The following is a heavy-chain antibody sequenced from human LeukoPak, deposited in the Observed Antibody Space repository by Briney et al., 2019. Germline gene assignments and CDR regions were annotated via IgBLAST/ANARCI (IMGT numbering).Heavy chain of an antibody. CDR3: ARHRHYGSAI. V-gene: IGHV3-53*01. D-gene: IGHD3-10*01. Sequence: GGSLRLSRAASGFTLCTNYMRWGRQAPGKGLEWVSFIYSDVNTYYADSVKGRFTISRDNSKNTLYLQMNSLRPDDTPVYYSARHRHYGSAIWGQGTMVTVSS. CDR1: GFTLCTNY. CDR2: IYSDVNT. J-gene: IGHJ3*02.